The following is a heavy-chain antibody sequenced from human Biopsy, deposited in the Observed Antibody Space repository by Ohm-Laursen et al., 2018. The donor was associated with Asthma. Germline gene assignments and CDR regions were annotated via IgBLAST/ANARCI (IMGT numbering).Heavy chain of an antibody. D-gene: IGHD1-26*01. V-gene: IGHV3-30*18. CDR1: GFTFSNYG. Sequence: SLRLPCAASGFTFSNYGMHWVRQAPGKGLDWVAVISFDGSNKNYTDSVKGRFTIFRDNSRNTLHLQMNSLRAEDTAVYYCAKDVFPGWELRRGPDYWGQGTLVTVSS. J-gene: IGHJ4*02. CDR3: AKDVFPGWELRRGPDY. CDR2: ISFDGSNK.